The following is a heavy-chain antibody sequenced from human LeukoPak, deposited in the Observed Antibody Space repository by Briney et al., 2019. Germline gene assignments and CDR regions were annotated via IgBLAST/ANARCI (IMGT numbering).Heavy chain of an antibody. J-gene: IGHJ4*02. V-gene: IGHV4-39*07. CDR1: GGSISSSSYY. Sequence: SETLSLTCTVSGGSISSSSYYWGWIRQPPGKGLEWIGSIYYSGSTYYNPSLKSRVTISVDRSKNQFSLKLSSVTAADTAVYYCAREGGDGFGRYYFDYWGQGTLVTVSS. D-gene: IGHD5-24*01. CDR3: AREGGDGFGRYYFDY. CDR2: IYYSGST.